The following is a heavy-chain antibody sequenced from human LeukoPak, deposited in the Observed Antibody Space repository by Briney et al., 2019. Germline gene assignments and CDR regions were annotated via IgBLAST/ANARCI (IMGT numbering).Heavy chain of an antibody. D-gene: IGHD4-23*01. CDR1: GGSISSYY. J-gene: IGHJ4*02. V-gene: IGHV4-59*12. CDR2: IYYSGST. Sequence: SETLSLTCTVSGGSISSYYWSWIRQPPGKGLEWIGYIYYSGSTNYNPSLKSRVTISVDTSKNQFSLKLSSVTAADTAVYYCARGGNEGYFDYWGQGTLVTVSS. CDR3: ARGGNEGYFDY.